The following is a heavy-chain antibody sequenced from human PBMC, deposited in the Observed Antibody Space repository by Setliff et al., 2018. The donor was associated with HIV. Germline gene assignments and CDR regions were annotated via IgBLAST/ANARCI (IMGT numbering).Heavy chain of an antibody. V-gene: IGHV3-21*01. CDR1: GFTFSSYS. J-gene: IGHJ5*01. CDR3: AKGLAATTGWFDS. CDR2: ITSSSTYI. D-gene: IGHD6-25*01. Sequence: GGSLRLSCAASGFTFSSYSMNWVRQAPGKGLEWVSSITSSSTYIYYADSLKGRFTISRDNSKNTLSLHLFSLRVEDTALYYCAKGLAATTGWFDSWGQGTLVTVSS.